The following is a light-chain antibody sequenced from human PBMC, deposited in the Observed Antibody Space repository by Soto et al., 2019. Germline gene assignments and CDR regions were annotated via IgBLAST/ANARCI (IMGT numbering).Light chain of an antibody. J-gene: IGLJ2*01. Sequence: QAVVTQEPSLTVSPGGTVTLTCGSSTGAVTSGHYPYWFQQKPGQAPRTLIYDTSNKHSWKPARFSGSLLGGKAALTISGAHAEDEAEYYCLLSYSGPVVFGGGTKLAVL. V-gene: IGLV7-46*01. CDR1: TGAVTSGHY. CDR2: DTS. CDR3: LLSYSGPVV.